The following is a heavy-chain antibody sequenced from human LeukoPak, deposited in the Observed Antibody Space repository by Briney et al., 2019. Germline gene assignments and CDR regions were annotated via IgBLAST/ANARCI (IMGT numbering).Heavy chain of an antibody. CDR3: TKGTIWLPFDY. Sequence: GGSLRLSCAASGFTFSNYAMSWARQAPGKGLEWVSAISGSGGSTYYADSVKGRFTISRDNSKNTLYLQMNSLRAEDTAVYYCTKGTIWLPFDYWGQGTLVAVSS. CDR1: GFTFSNYA. V-gene: IGHV3-23*01. CDR2: ISGSGGST. D-gene: IGHD5-18*01. J-gene: IGHJ4*02.